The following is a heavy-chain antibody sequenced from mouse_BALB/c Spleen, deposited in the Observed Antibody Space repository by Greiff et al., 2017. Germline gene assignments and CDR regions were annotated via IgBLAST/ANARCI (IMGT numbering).Heavy chain of an antibody. D-gene: IGHD1-1*01. V-gene: IGHV1S127*01. CDR1: GYSFTSYW. J-gene: IGHJ1*01. CDR3: ARGGGSSSWYFDV. Sequence: VQLQQSGPQLVRPGASVKISCKASGYSFTSYWMHWVKQRPGQGLEWIGMIDPSDSETRLNQKFKDKATLTVDKSSSTAYMQLSSPTSEDSAVYYCARGGGSSSWYFDVWGAGTTVTVSS. CDR2: IDPSDSET.